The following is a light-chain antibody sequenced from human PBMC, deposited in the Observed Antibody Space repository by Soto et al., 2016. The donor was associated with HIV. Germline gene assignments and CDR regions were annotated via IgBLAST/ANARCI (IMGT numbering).Light chain of an antibody. CDR3: QQANSLPPGT. V-gene: IGKV1-12*01. J-gene: IGKJ3*01. Sequence: DIQMTQSPSSVSASVGDRVTITCRTSHGISNWLAWYQQKPGKAPNLLIYAASNLQTGVPPRFSGSGSETDFTLTISSLQPEDFGTYYCQQANSLPPGTFGPGTKVEIK. CDR1: HGISNW. CDR2: AAS.